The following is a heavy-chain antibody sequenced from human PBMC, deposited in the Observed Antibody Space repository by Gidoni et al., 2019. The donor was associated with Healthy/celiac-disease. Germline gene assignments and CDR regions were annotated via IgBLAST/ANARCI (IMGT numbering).Heavy chain of an antibody. CDR2: IIPILGIA. J-gene: IGHJ4*02. CDR3: ARITRSDYGSGLAFDY. D-gene: IGHD3-10*01. CDR1: GGTFSSYA. V-gene: IGHV1-69*04. Sequence: QVQLVQSGAEVKKPGSSVKVSCKASGGTFSSYAISWVRQAPGQGLEWMGRIIPILGIANYAQKFQGRVTITADKSTSTAYMELSSLRSEDTAVYYCARITRSDYGSGLAFDYWGQGTLVTVSS.